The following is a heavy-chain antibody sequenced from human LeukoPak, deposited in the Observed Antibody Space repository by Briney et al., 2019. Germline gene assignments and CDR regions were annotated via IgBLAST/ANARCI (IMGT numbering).Heavy chain of an antibody. V-gene: IGHV1-8*03. Sequence: ASVKVSCKAPGYTFTSYYMHWVRQATGQGLEWMGWMNPNSGNTGYEQKFQGRVTITRNTSISTAYMELSSLTSEDTAVYYCARALSGSSLFYYFDYWGQGTLVTVSS. D-gene: IGHD1-26*01. J-gene: IGHJ4*02. CDR2: MNPNSGNT. CDR3: ARALSGSSLFYYFDY. CDR1: GYTFTSYY.